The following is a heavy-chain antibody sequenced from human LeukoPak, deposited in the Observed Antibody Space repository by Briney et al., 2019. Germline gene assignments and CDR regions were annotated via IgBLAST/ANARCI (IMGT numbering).Heavy chain of an antibody. V-gene: IGHV3-74*01. CDR2: INTDGGST. CDR1: GFTFSNYW. D-gene: IGHD3-10*01. CDR3: VFGYYYDSGSQYNWFDT. Sequence: GRSLRLSCAASGFTFSNYWMHWVRQAPGKGLVWVSRINTDGGSTTYADSVKGRFTISRDNAKNTLYLQMNSLRAEDTAVYYCVFGYYYDSGSQYNWFDTWGQGTLVTVSS. J-gene: IGHJ5*02.